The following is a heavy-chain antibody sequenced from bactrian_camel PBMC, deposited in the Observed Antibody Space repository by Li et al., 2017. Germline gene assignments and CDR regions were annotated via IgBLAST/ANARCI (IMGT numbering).Heavy chain of an antibody. CDR3: AADLSCGKWYSSESPLLHMVERFAY. J-gene: IGHJ4*01. CDR2: IDARGSTT. CDR1: GFVFNTYG. Sequence: DVQLVESGGRVVQPGESLNLSCAASGFVFNTYGMKWSRQAPGKELEWVATIDARGSTTYYPPRLEGRFTISRDNAKNTLYLQMNSLKPEDTAMYYCAADLSCGKWYSSESPLLHMVERFAYWGQGTQVTVS. V-gene: IGHV3S40*01. D-gene: IGHD2*01.